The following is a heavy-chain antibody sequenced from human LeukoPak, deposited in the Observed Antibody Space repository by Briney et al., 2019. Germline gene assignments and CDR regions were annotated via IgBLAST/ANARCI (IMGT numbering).Heavy chain of an antibody. CDR2: ITSSSSYT. J-gene: IGHJ4*02. CDR1: GFTFSDYS. D-gene: IGHD6-13*01. Sequence: GGSLRLSCAASGFTFSDYSMSWIRQAPGKGLERVSYITSSSSYTKYADSVKGRFTISRDNAKNSLYLQMNSLRAEDTAVYYCASTTIAEAGTRGGYFDYWGQGTLVTVSS. V-gene: IGHV3-11*06. CDR3: ASTTIAEAGTRGGYFDY.